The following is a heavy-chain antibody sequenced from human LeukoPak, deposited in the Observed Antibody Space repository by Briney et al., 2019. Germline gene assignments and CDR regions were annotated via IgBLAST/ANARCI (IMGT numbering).Heavy chain of an antibody. D-gene: IGHD3-3*01. J-gene: IGHJ5*02. CDR3: AKGSATIFELVTNWFDP. CDR2: ISGSGGST. V-gene: IGHV3-23*01. CDR1: GFTFSRYA. Sequence: GGSLRLSCAASGFTFSRYAMSWVRQAPGKGLEWVSAISGSGGSTYYADSVKGRFTISRDDSKNTLYLQMNSLRAEDTAVYYCAKGSATIFELVTNWFDPWGQGTLVTVSS.